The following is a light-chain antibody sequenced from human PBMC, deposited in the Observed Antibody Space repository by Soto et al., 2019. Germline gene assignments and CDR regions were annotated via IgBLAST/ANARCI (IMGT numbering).Light chain of an antibody. J-gene: IGLJ1*01. CDR1: SSDIGGFNY. V-gene: IGLV2-11*01. CDR2: DVT. CDR3: CSYAGRYTFV. Sequence: QSALTQPRSVFGSPGQSVTISCTGTSSDIGGFNYVSWYQQNPGKVPKLMIHDVTKRPSGVPDRFSASKSGNTASLTISGLQAEDEADYYCCSYAGRYTFVFGSGTKVTVL.